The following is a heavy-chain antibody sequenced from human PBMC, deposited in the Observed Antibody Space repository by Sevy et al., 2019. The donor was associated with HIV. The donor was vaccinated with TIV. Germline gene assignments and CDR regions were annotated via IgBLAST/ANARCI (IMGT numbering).Heavy chain of an antibody. V-gene: IGHV1-69*13. CDR2: ITPISGKA. J-gene: IGHJ4*02. D-gene: IGHD3-16*02. CDR1: GGTFSSHV. Sequence: ASVKVFCKASGGTFSSHVINWVRQAPGQGLEWMGQITPISGKANYAQKFQGRVTFTADGSTTTAYMDLGSLRSEDTAVYYCAILPYDYIWGSSRYRYYFDDWGQGTLVTVSS. CDR3: AILPYDYIWGSSRYRYYFDD.